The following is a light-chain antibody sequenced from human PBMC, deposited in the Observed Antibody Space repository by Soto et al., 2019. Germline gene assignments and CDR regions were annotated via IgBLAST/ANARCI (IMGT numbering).Light chain of an antibody. CDR1: SSDVGGYNY. V-gene: IGLV2-8*01. CDR2: EVS. Sequence: SVLTQPPSASGSPGQSVTISCTGTSSDVGGYNYVSWYQQHPGKAPKLMIYEVSKRPSGVPDRFSGSKSGNTASLTISGPQPEDEAEYYCCSYAGSHTGLFGTGTKVTVL. J-gene: IGLJ1*01. CDR3: CSYAGSHTGL.